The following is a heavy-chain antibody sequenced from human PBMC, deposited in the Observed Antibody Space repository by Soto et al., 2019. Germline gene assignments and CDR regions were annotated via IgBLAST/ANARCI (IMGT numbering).Heavy chain of an antibody. V-gene: IGHV1-24*01. J-gene: IGHJ3*02. D-gene: IGHD2-15*01. CDR3: ATDKSFCSGGSCYSGAFDI. CDR1: GYTLTELS. Sequence: ASVKVSCKVSGYTLTELSMHWVRQAPGKGLVWMGGFDPEDGETIYAQKFQGRVTMTEDTSTDTAYMELSSLRSEDTAVYYCATDKSFCSGGSCYSGAFDIWGQGTMVTVSS. CDR2: FDPEDGET.